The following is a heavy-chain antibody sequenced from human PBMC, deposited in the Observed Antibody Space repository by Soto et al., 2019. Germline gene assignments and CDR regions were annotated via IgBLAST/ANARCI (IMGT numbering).Heavy chain of an antibody. CDR1: VYTFTSYD. Sequence: VASVTVSCKASVYTFTSYDINWVRQAAGQGPELMGSVTPINGDTAFAQKYQGRVTVTRNTSMSTVYMEWSSRRSDDPAVYYCGRGGFSWARRNYFDYWGQGALVTVSS. CDR2: VTPINGDT. V-gene: IGHV1-8*02. CDR3: GRGGFSWARRNYFDY. J-gene: IGHJ4*02. D-gene: IGHD7-27*01.